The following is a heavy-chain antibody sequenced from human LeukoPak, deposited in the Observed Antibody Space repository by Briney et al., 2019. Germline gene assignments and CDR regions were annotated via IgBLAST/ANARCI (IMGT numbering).Heavy chain of an antibody. Sequence: GESLRLSCAASGFTFSSYAMTWVRQAPGKGLEWVSSISSSSSYIYYADSVKGRFTISRDNAKNSLYLQMNSLRAEDTAVYYCARDGSTDYYGSGSPPHYWGQGTLVTVSS. CDR2: ISSSSSYI. CDR1: GFTFSSYA. J-gene: IGHJ4*02. V-gene: IGHV3-21*01. D-gene: IGHD3-10*01. CDR3: ARDGSTDYYGSGSPPHY.